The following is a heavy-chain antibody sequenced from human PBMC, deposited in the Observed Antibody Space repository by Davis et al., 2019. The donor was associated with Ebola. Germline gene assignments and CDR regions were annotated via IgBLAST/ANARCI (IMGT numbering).Heavy chain of an antibody. CDR2: IYYSGST. D-gene: IGHD2-15*01. CDR1: GGSISSYY. Sequence: MPSQTLSLTCTVSGGSISSYYWSWIRQPPGNGLEWIGYIYYSGSTNYNPSLKSRVTISVDTSNNHFSLKLSSVTAADTAVYYCARGGWGAGGYWGQGTLVTVSS. J-gene: IGHJ4*02. CDR3: ARGGWGAGGY. V-gene: IGHV4-59*01.